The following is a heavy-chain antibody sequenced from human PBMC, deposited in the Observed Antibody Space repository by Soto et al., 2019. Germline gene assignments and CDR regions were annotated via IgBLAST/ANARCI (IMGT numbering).Heavy chain of an antibody. Sequence: GGSLRLSCVAAGITLSRDWMTWVRQAPGKGLEWVSAISGSGGSIYYADSVKGRFTISRDNSKNTLYLQMNSLRAEDTAVYYCAKCTWVQLWLQDYWGQGTLVTVSS. CDR1: GITLSRDW. V-gene: IGHV3-23*01. D-gene: IGHD5-18*01. CDR3: AKCTWVQLWLQDY. J-gene: IGHJ4*02. CDR2: ISGSGGSI.